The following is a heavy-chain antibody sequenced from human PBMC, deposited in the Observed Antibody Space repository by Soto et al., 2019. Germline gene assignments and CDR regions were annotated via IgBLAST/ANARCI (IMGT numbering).Heavy chain of an antibody. CDR3: AKEGATSYNWNYFSDYFDY. V-gene: IGHV3-30*18. Sequence: GGSLRLSCAASGFTFSSYGMHWVRQAPGKGLEWVAVISYDGSNKYYADSVKGRFTISRDNSKNTLYLQMNSLRAEDTAVYYCAKEGATSYNWNYFSDYFDYWGQGTLVTVSS. J-gene: IGHJ4*02. CDR1: GFTFSSYG. D-gene: IGHD1-7*01. CDR2: ISYDGSNK.